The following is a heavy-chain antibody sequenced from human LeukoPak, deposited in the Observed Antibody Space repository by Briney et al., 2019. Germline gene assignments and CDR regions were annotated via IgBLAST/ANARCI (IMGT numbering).Heavy chain of an antibody. CDR1: GYTFTGYY. CDR2: INPNSGGT. J-gene: IGHJ4*02. Sequence: ASVKVSCKASGYTFTGYYMHWVRQAPGQGLEWMGWINPNSGGTNYAQKFQGWVTMTRDTSISTAYMELSRLRSDDTAVYYCARGWGLGGPLPGIAAAGDYWGQGTLVTVSS. CDR3: ARGWGLGGPLPGIAAAGDY. D-gene: IGHD6-13*01. V-gene: IGHV1-2*04.